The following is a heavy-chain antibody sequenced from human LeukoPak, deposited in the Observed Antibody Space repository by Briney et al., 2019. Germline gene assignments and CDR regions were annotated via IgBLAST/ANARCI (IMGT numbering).Heavy chain of an antibody. Sequence: AGESLKTSCKGSGYSFTSYWIGWVRQMPGKGLEWMGIIYPGDSDTRYSPSFQGQVTISADKSISTAYLQWSSLKASDTAMYYCARHKSAVAGPVDYWGQGALVTVSS. J-gene: IGHJ4*02. V-gene: IGHV5-51*01. D-gene: IGHD6-19*01. CDR3: ARHKSAVAGPVDY. CDR1: GYSFTSYW. CDR2: IYPGDSDT.